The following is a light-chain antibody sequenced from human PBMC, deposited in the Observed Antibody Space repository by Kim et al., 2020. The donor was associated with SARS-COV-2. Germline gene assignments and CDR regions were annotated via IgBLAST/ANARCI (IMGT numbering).Light chain of an antibody. J-gene: IGKJ4*01. CDR1: QDISND. Sequence: ASVGDRVTITRRASQDISNDLAWYQQRPGKAPQLLIYDASALQSGVPSRFSGSGSGTDFTLTISILQPEDVATYFCQNYNSAPLTFGGGTKVEIK. V-gene: IGKV1-27*01. CDR2: DAS. CDR3: QNYNSAPLT.